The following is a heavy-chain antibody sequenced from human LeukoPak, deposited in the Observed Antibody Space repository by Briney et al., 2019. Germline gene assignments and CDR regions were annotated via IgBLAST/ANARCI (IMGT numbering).Heavy chain of an antibody. V-gene: IGHV3-21*01. Sequence: PGGSLRLSCAASGFTFSSYSMNWVRQAPGKGLEWVSSISSSSSYIYYADSVKGRFTISRDNAKNSLYLQMNSLRAEGTAIYYCASLCSGGTCFTPYWGQGTLVTVSS. D-gene: IGHD2-15*01. J-gene: IGHJ4*02. CDR3: ASLCSGGTCFTPY. CDR1: GFTFSSYS. CDR2: ISSSSSYI.